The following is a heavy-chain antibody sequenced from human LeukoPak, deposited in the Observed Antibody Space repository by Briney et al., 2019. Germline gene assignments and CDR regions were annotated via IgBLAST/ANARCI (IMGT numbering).Heavy chain of an antibody. Sequence: GGSLRLSCAASGFTFTSYAMSWVRQAPGKGLEWVSSINGGGSTTYHADSVKGRFTISRDNSKNTLYLQMNSLRVEDTAVYYCAKDGAGVTADASDIWGQGTMVTVSS. CDR2: INGGGSTT. D-gene: IGHD2-21*02. CDR1: GFTFTSYA. J-gene: IGHJ3*02. CDR3: AKDGAGVTADASDI. V-gene: IGHV3-23*01.